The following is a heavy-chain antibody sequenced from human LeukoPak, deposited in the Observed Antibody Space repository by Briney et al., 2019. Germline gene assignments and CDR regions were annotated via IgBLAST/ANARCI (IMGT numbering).Heavy chain of an antibody. Sequence: PGGSLRLSCAASGFTFSSYAMHWVRQAPGKGLEYVSAISSNGGSTYYANSVKGRFTISRDNSKNTLYLQMGSLRAEDMAMYYCARRAGDYSHPYDYWGQGTLVTVSS. J-gene: IGHJ4*02. CDR2: ISSNGGST. CDR1: GFTFSSYA. V-gene: IGHV3-64*01. CDR3: ARRAGDYSHPYDY. D-gene: IGHD3-22*01.